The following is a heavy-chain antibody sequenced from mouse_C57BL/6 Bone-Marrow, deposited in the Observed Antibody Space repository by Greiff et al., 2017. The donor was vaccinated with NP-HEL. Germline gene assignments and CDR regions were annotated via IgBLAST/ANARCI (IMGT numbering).Heavy chain of an antibody. CDR3: AIYGSPRCSPFAY. CDR2: IRNKANGYTT. Sequence: EVKLMESGGGLVQPGGSLSLSCAASGFTFTDYYMSWVRQPPGKALEWLGCIRNKANGYTTEYSASVKGRFTISRDNSQSILYLQMNALRAEDSATYYCAIYGSPRCSPFAYWGQGTLVTVSA. V-gene: IGHV7-3*01. D-gene: IGHD1-1*01. CDR1: GFTFTDYY. J-gene: IGHJ3*01.